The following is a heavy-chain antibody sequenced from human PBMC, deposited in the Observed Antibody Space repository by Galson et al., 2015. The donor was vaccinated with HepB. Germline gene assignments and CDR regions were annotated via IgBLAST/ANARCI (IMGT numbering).Heavy chain of an antibody. CDR1: GFTLNTYA. V-gene: IGHV3-21*05. D-gene: IGHD4-17*01. CDR2: IGTSSTYT. CDR3: ARAGDGDYGLLDF. J-gene: IGHJ4*02. Sequence: SLRLSCATSGFTLNTYAMNWVRQAPGKGLEWVSYIGTSSTYTKYADSVKGRFTISRDNAENSLYLQMNSLRVEDTAVYYCARAGDGDYGLLDFWGRGTLVTVSS.